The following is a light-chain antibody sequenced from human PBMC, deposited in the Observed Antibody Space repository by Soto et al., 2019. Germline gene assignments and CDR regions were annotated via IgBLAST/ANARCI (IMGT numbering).Light chain of an antibody. CDR1: QSISSW. J-gene: IGKJ5*01. CDR2: DAS. CDR3: QQYNSYSPQYT. Sequence: DIQMTQSPSTPSASVGDRVTITCRAIQSISSWLAWYQQKPGKAPKLPIYDASSLESGVPSRFSGSGSGTEFTLTISSLQPDDFATYYCQQYNSYSPQYTFGQGTRLEIK. V-gene: IGKV1-5*01.